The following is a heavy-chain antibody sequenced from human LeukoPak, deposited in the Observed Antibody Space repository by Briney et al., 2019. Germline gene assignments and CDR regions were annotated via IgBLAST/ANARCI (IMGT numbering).Heavy chain of an antibody. Sequence: GGSLRLSYPASGFTVSSNYMTWVRQAPGKGLEWVSVIYSGGSTYYADSVKGRFTISRDNSKNTLYLQMNSLRAEDMAVYYCASTVSGFGELNYWGQGTLVTVSS. CDR1: GFTVSSNY. V-gene: IGHV3-66*02. CDR2: IYSGGST. D-gene: IGHD3-10*01. CDR3: ASTVSGFGELNY. J-gene: IGHJ4*02.